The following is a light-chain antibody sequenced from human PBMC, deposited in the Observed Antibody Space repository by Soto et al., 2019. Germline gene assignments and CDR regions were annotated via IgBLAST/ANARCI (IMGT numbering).Light chain of an antibody. CDR1: QSVSSY. CDR2: DAS. V-gene: IGKV3-11*01. CDR3: QRRSNWST. Sequence: EIVLTQSPATRSFSPGERATLSCRASQSVSSYVAWYQQKPGQAPMLLIYDASNRATGIPARFSGSGSGTDFTLTISSLEPEEFAVYYCQRRSNWSTFRQGPRLEIK. J-gene: IGKJ5*01.